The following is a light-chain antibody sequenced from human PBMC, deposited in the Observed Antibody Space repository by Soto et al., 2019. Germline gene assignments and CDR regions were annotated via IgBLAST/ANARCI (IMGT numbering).Light chain of an antibody. V-gene: IGLV2-14*03. CDR1: SSDVGGYNY. Sequence: TSSDVGGYNYVSGYQQHPGKAPKLMIYDVSDRPSGVSNRFSASKSGNAASLTISGLQAEDEAEYYCCSYTSSSTPWVFGTGTRSPS. CDR3: CSYTSSSTPWV. CDR2: DVS. J-gene: IGLJ1*01.